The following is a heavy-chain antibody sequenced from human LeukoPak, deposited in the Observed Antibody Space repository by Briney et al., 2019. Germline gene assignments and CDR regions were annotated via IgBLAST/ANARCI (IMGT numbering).Heavy chain of an antibody. D-gene: IGHD6-13*01. J-gene: IGHJ6*02. CDR2: TSGDGGST. V-gene: IGHV3-43*02. Sequence: PGGSLRLSCAASGFTFDDYAMHWVRQAPGKGLEWVSLTSGDGGSTYYADSVKGRFTISRDNSKNSLYLQMNSLRSEDTALYYCAKDSSSWYLTRYYYYGMDVWGQGTTVTVSS. CDR3: AKDSSSWYLTRYYYYGMDV. CDR1: GFTFDDYA.